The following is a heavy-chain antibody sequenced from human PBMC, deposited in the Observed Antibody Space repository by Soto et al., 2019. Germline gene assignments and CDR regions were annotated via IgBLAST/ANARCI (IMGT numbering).Heavy chain of an antibody. CDR3: ARETMWPSGRYYYYHMDV. D-gene: IGHD3-10*01. V-gene: IGHV4-30-4*01. J-gene: IGHJ6*02. CDR2: ISYSGNT. Sequence: QVQLQESGPGLVKPSQTLSLTCSVSGASITSRGSYWTWIRQPPGKGLEWIGHISYSGNTFYNSSLQSRLTISVDTSKNQFSLKMTSVTAADTVVYFCARETMWPSGRYYYYHMDVWGQGTTVPVSS. CDR1: GASITSRGSY.